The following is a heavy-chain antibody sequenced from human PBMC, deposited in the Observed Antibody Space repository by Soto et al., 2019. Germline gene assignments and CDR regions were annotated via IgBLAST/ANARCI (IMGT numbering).Heavy chain of an antibody. CDR3: TKEHSNYPDNWFDP. D-gene: IGHD4-4*01. V-gene: IGHV3-74*01. CDR2: INIDGTAT. J-gene: IGHJ5*02. Sequence: GGSLRLSCATSGFTFSNYWMHWVRQTPGKGLVWVSRINIDGTATYYAASVKGRFTISRDNSMNSLYLQMNSLRAEDTAIYYCTKEHSNYPDNWFDPWGQGTLVTVSS. CDR1: GFTFSNYW.